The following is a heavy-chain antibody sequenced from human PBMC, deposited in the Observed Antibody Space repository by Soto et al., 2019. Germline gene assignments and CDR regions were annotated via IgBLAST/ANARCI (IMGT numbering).Heavy chain of an antibody. CDR1: GLTFSNYD. V-gene: IGHV3-30-3*01. D-gene: IGHD3-16*01. CDR3: ARDPSLAAYYFDY. J-gene: IGHJ4*02. Sequence: LRLSCAVSGLTFSNYDMHWVRQAPGKGLEWVAGISYDGTKKHHAESVKGRFTISRDNSRNTLSLQMNSLRAEDTAVYYCARDPSLAAYYFDYWGQGTLVTVSS. CDR2: ISYDGTKK.